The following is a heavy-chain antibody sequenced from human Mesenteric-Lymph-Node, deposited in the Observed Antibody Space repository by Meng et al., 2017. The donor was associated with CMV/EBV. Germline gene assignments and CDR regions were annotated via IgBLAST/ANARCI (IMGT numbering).Heavy chain of an antibody. CDR2: ISGSGGST. J-gene: IGHJ6*02. V-gene: IGHV3-23*01. CDR3: AKGDDSTGYYRAYYFMDV. CDR1: GFTFSSFA. D-gene: IGHD3-22*01. Sequence: GESLKISCAASGFTFSSFALSWVRQAPGKGLEWVSAISGSGGSTYYADSVKGRFTISRDNSKNTLHLEMNSLRTEDTAVHFCAKGDDSTGYYRAYYFMDVWGQGTTVTVSS.